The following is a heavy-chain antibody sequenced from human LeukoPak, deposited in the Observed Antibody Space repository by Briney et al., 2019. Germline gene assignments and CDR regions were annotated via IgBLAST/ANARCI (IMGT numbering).Heavy chain of an antibody. Sequence: GGSLRLSCATSGFIFSTYGMHWVRQAPGKGLEWVAFIRNDGSDKYYAVSVKGRFTISRDNSKNTLYLQMNSLRAEDTALYYCAKDRAFGQFLWGNDYWGQGTLVTVSS. V-gene: IGHV3-30*02. D-gene: IGHD3-10*01. CDR3: AKDRAFGQFLWGNDY. CDR2: IRNDGSDK. CDR1: GFIFSTYG. J-gene: IGHJ4*02.